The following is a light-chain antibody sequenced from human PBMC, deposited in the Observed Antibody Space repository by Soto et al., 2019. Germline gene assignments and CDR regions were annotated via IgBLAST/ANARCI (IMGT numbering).Light chain of an antibody. J-gene: IGLJ1*01. CDR3: SSYTTSTTRQIV. V-gene: IGLV2-14*01. CDR2: DVS. Sequence: QSVLTQPASVSGSPGQSITISCTGTSSDVGGYNYVSWYQQHPGKAPKFMIYDVSNRPSGVSNRFSGSKSGNTASLTISGLQAEDEADYYCSSYTTSTTRQIVFVNGTKVTVL. CDR1: SSDVGGYNY.